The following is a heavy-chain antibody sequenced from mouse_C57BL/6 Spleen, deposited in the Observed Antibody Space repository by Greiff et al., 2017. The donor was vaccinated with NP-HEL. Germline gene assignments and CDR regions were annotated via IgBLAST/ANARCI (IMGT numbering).Heavy chain of an antibody. V-gene: IGHV1-15*01. CDR3: TRSTMITCFDY. J-gene: IGHJ2*01. CDR2: IDPETGGT. Sequence: VQLQQSGAELVRPGASVTLSCKASGYTFTDYEMHWVKQTPVHGLEWIGAIDPETGGTAYNQKFKGKAILTADKSSSTAYMELRSLTSEDSAVYYCTRSTMITCFDYWGQGTTLTVSA. D-gene: IGHD2-4*01. CDR1: GYTFTDYE.